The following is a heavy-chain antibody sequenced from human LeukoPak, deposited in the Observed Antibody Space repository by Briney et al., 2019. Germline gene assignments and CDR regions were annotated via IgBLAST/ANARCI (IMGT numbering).Heavy chain of an antibody. D-gene: IGHD3-16*01. Sequence: GGSLRLSCAASGFTFSSYAMSWVRQAPGEGLEWVSAISGSGGSTYYADSVKGRFTISRDNSKNTLYLQMNSLRAKDTAVYYCAKDLWGTDYYFDYWGQGTLVTVSS. J-gene: IGHJ4*02. V-gene: IGHV3-23*01. CDR3: AKDLWGTDYYFDY. CDR2: ISGSGGST. CDR1: GFTFSSYA.